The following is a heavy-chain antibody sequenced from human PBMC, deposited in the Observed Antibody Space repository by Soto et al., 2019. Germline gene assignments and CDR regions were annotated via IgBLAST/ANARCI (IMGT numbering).Heavy chain of an antibody. CDR2: INHGGSA. CDR1: GGSLSGYY. V-gene: IGHV4-34*01. Sequence: VQLQQWGAGLLKTSETLSLTCAVYGGSLSGYYWSWIRQTPGKRLEWVGDINHGGSANYNPSLKSRVTFSLDPSKNQFSLKLSSVIAADTAVYYGARYSSSWSKYVQHWGRGTLVTVSS. J-gene: IGHJ1*01. D-gene: IGHD6-13*01. CDR3: ARYSSSWSKYVQH.